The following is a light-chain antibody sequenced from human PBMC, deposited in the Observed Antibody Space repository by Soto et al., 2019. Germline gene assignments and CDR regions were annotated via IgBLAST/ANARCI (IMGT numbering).Light chain of an antibody. CDR2: DAS. V-gene: IGKV1-5*01. CDR1: QNINNW. J-gene: IGKJ1*01. CDR3: QHMRT. Sequence: DIQMTQSPSILSASVGDRVTITCRASQNINNWIAWYQQKPGKAPKFLIYDASTLESGVPSRFSGSGFGTEFSLTISSLQPDDFGSYYCQHMRTFGQGTKVEIK.